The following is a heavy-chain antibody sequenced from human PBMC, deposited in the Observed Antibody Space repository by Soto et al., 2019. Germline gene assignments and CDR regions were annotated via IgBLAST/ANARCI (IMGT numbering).Heavy chain of an antibody. CDR3: AKLRGGWYSDY. D-gene: IGHD6-19*01. CDR1: GFTFSNYA. J-gene: IGHJ4*02. V-gene: IGHV3-23*01. CDR2: ISSSGGST. Sequence: EVQLLESGGGLVQPGGSLRLSCAASGFTFSNYAMSWVRQAPGKGLEWVSAISSSGGSTYYADSVKGRFTISRDSSKNTLYLQMNSLRAEDTAVYYCAKLRGGWYSDYWGQGTLVTVSS.